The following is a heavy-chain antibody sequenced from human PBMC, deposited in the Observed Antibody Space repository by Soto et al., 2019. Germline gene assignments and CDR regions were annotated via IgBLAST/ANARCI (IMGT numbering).Heavy chain of an antibody. CDR2: ISGSGGST. CDR3: AKDLRGIVLMASPRGFDP. CDR1: GFTFSSYA. V-gene: IGHV3-23*01. D-gene: IGHD2-8*01. Sequence: GGSLRLSCAASGFTFSSYAMSWVRQAPGKGLEWVSAISGSGGSTYYADSVKGRFTISRDNSKNTLYLQMNSLRAEDTAVCYCAKDLRGIVLMASPRGFDPWGQGTLVTVSS. J-gene: IGHJ5*02.